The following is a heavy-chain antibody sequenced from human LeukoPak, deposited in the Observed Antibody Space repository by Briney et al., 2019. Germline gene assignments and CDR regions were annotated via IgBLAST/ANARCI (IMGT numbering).Heavy chain of an antibody. D-gene: IGHD6-6*01. V-gene: IGHV1-18*01. J-gene: IGHJ4*02. CDR1: GYTFTSYG. Sequence: ASVKVSCKASGYTFTSYGISWVGQAPGQGREGMGWISAYNGNTNYAQKLHGRVTMTTDTSTSTAYMELRSLRSDDTAVYYCARGLKPTYSSSSAPLDYWGQGTLVTVSS. CDR3: ARGLKPTYSSSSAPLDY. CDR2: ISAYNGNT.